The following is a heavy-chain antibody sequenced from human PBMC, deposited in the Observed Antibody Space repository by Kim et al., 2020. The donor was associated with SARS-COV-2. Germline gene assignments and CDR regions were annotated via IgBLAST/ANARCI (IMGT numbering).Heavy chain of an antibody. D-gene: IGHD4-4*01. V-gene: IGHV3-23*01. CDR1: GFTFSSYA. Sequence: GGSLRLSCAASGFTFSSYALSWVRQAPGKGLEWVSRISASGGDTYYADSVQGRFTISRDNSKNALNLEMNSLRAEDTARYYCAKVTTLTAPFYDYWVQGT. CDR2: ISASGGDT. CDR3: AKVTTLTAPFYDY. J-gene: IGHJ4*02.